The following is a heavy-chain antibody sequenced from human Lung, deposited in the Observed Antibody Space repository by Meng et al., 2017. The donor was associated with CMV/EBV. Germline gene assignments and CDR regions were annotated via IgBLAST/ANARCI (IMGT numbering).Heavy chain of an antibody. D-gene: IGHD7-27*01. CDR2: ISWDGGST. J-gene: IGHJ4*02. V-gene: IGHV3-43D*03. Sequence: AASGFTVDDYAMHWVRQAPGKGLEWVSLISWDGGSTYYADSVKGRFTISRDNSKNSLYLQMNSLRAEDTALYYCAKGVNWGNGAFDYWGQGTLVTVSS. CDR3: AKGVNWGNGAFDY. CDR1: GFTVDDYA.